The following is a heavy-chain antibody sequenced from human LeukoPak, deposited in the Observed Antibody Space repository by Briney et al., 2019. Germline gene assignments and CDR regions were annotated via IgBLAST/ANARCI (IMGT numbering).Heavy chain of an antibody. Sequence: GGSLRLSCAASGFTFSNYWMRWVRHVPGKGLAWVSRIKGDGSHTIYADSVKGRFTISRDNAKNTLYLQMKSLRAEDTAVYYCVRDWDHFDFDSWGQGTLVTVSS. CDR3: VRDWDHFDFDS. D-gene: IGHD3-9*01. J-gene: IGHJ5*01. CDR1: GFTFSNYW. CDR2: IKGDGSHT. V-gene: IGHV3-74*01.